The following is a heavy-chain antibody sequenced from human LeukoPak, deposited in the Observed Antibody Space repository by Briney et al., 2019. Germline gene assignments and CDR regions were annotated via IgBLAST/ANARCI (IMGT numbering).Heavy chain of an antibody. CDR1: GFTFSTFS. V-gene: IGHV3-21*01. CDR3: ARDAGYYSGYDLGSYYGMDV. CDR2: ISGSGSHI. Sequence: GGSLRLSCAASGFTFSTFSMNWVRQAPGKGPEWVSSISGSGSHIYYADSVEGRFTISRDNAKNSLYLQMNGLRAEDTAVYYCARDAGYYSGYDLGSYYGMDVWGQGTTVTVSS. D-gene: IGHD5-12*01. J-gene: IGHJ6*02.